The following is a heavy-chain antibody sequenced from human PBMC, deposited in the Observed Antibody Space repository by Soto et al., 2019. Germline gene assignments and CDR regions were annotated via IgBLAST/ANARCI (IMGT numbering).Heavy chain of an antibody. V-gene: IGHV3-64*01. J-gene: IGHJ4*02. CDR3: AREGRDGSSYYFDY. CDR1: GFTFSSYA. D-gene: IGHD2-15*01. Sequence: EVQLVESGGGLVQPGGSLRLSCAASGFTFSSYAMHWVRQAPGKGLEYVSAISSNGGSTYYANSVKGRFTISRDNSKNTLYLQMGSLRTEHMAVYYCAREGRDGSSYYFDYWGQGTLVTVSS. CDR2: ISSNGGST.